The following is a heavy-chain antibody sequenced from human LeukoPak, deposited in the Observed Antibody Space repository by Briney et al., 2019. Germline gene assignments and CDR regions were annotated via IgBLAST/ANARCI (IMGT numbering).Heavy chain of an antibody. CDR3: ARHTYYDFWSGHRSDWFDP. CDR2: INHSGST. CDR1: GGSFSGYY. J-gene: IGHJ5*02. D-gene: IGHD3-3*01. V-gene: IGHV4-34*01. Sequence: SETQSLTCAVYGGSFSGYYWSWIRQPPGKGLEWIGEINHSGSTNYNPSLRSRVTISVDTSKNQFSLKLSSVTAADTAVYYCARHTYYDFWSGHRSDWFDPWGQGTLVTVSS.